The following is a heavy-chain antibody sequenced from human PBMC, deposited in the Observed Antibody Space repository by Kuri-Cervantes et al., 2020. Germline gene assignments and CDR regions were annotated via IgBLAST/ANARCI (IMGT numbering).Heavy chain of an antibody. V-gene: IGHV3-7*04. CDR1: GFTFSSYW. CDR2: IKQDGSET. CDR3: VRGDTGPAGTWGFDY. J-gene: IGHJ4*02. D-gene: IGHD5-18*01. Sequence: GESLKISCAASGFTFSSYWMSWVRQAPGKGLEWVANIKQDGSETYYVDSVAGRFTISRDNAKNSLYLQMNSLGVEDTAVYYCVRGDTGPAGTWGFDYWGQGTLVTVSS.